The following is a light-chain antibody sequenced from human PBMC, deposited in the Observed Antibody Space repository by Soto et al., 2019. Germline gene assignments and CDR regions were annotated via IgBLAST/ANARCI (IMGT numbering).Light chain of an antibody. CDR2: AAC. J-gene: IGKJ2*01. CDR3: QQSSNSPMYT. Sequence: DIQMTQSPSSLSASVGDRVNITCRASQSIAYYLNWFQQKPGKAPKLLIYAACSLQSGVPSRLSGSGSGTYFTLTISSLQPEDFATYYCQQSSNSPMYTFGQGTKLYVK. CDR1: QSIAYY. V-gene: IGKV1-39*01.